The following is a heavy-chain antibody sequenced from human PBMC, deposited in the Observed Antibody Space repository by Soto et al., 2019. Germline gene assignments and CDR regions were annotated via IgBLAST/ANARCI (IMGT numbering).Heavy chain of an antibody. D-gene: IGHD1-26*01. CDR1: RDTFTSYY. CDR3: ARSSGGNFGRIIEGTNWCSP. Sequence: GASVKVSCKAPRDTFTSYYINWVRQAPGQGLEWMGVINPHGGSTAYAQKFKGRVTLTRDTSANTVYMEVSSLTSEDTAMYYCARSSGGNFGRIIEGTNWCSPWGQGTLGAVAS. V-gene: IGHV1-46*01. J-gene: IGHJ5*02. CDR2: INPHGGST.